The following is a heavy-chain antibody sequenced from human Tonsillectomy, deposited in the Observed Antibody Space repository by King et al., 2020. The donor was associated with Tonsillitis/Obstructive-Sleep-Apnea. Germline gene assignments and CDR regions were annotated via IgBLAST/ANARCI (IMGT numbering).Heavy chain of an antibody. CDR1: GYTFTSYY. Sequence: QLVQSGAQVKKPVASVNVSCKASGYTFTSYYIHWVRQAPGQGLEWMGIINPSGGSTSYAQKFQGRVTMTRDTSTSTVYMELSSLRSEETAVYYCARDGSVATRPLDYWGQGTLVTVSS. J-gene: IGHJ4*02. V-gene: IGHV1-46*01. CDR2: INPSGGST. CDR3: ARDGSVATRPLDY. D-gene: IGHD6-6*01.